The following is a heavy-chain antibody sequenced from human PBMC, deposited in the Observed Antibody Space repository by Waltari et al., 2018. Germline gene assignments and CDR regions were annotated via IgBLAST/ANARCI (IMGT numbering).Heavy chain of an antibody. CDR3: ATMGHSSSGAAGWFDP. J-gene: IGHJ5*02. V-gene: IGHV1-24*01. D-gene: IGHD6-6*01. CDR1: GYTLTELS. Sequence: QVQLVQSGAEVKKPGASVKVSCKVSGYTLTELSMHWVRQAPGTGLEWMGGFDPEDGETIYAQKFQGRVTMTEDTSTDTAYMELSSLRSEDTAVYYCATMGHSSSGAAGWFDPWGQGTLVTVSS. CDR2: FDPEDGET.